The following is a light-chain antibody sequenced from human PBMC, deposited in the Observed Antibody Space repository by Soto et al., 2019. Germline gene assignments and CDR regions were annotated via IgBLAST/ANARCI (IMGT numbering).Light chain of an antibody. CDR1: SGDIGSYNL. J-gene: IGLJ1*01. CDR3: CSYAGSSTPFV. CDR2: EVN. Sequence: QSALTQPASVSGSPGQSSTISCTGTSGDIGSYNLVSWYQHHPGKAPQLLIYEVNKRPSGVSDRFSGSKSGNTASLTISGLQSEDETDYYCCSYAGSSTPFVFGTGTKVTVL. V-gene: IGLV2-23*02.